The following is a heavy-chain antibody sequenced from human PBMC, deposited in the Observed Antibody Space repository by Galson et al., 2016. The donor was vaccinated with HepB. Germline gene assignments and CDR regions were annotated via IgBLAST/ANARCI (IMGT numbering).Heavy chain of an antibody. D-gene: IGHD1-1*01. J-gene: IGHJ6*04. Sequence: SLRLSCAASGFTFSNYVMTRVRQSPGKGLEWVSRIGGPGRSKDYADSVNGRFTIFRDNSKNTLYLQIDSLRSEDTAVYYCAKAFTTADNFYQFGMDVWGKGTTVTVSS. CDR2: IGGPGRSK. V-gene: IGHV3-23*01. CDR3: AKAFTTADNFYQFGMDV. CDR1: GFTFSNYV.